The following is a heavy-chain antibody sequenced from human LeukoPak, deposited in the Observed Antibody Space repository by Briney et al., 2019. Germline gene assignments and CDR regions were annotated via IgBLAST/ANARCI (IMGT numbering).Heavy chain of an antibody. CDR2: ISSSSSYI. J-gene: IGHJ4*02. Sequence: RGSLRLSCAASGFTFSSYSMNWVRQAPGKGLEWVSSISSSSSYIYYADSVKGRFTISRDNAKNSLYLQMNSLRAEDTAVYYCARRHGYSTIDYWGQGTLVTVSS. D-gene: IGHD4-17*01. CDR3: ARRHGYSTIDY. CDR1: GFTFSSYS. V-gene: IGHV3-21*01.